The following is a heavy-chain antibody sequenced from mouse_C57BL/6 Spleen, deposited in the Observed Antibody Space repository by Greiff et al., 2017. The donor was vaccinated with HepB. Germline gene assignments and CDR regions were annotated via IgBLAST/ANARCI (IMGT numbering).Heavy chain of an antibody. CDR3: ARSSGVYYYGSRRNWYFDV. Sequence: QVQLQQPGAELVRPGSSVKLSCKASGYTFTSYWMDWVKQRPGQGLEWIGNIYPSDSETHYNQKFKDKATLTVDKSSSTAYMQLSSLTSEDSAVYYCARSSGVYYYGSRRNWYFDVWGTGTTVTVSS. CDR1: GYTFTSYW. V-gene: IGHV1-61*01. D-gene: IGHD1-1*01. J-gene: IGHJ1*03. CDR2: IYPSDSET.